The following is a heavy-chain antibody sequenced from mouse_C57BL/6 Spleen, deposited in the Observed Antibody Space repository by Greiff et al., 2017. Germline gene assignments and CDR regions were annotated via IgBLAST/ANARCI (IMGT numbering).Heavy chain of an antibody. CDR2: IDPSDSYT. J-gene: IGHJ2*01. CDR3: ARQTGTYNYFDY. D-gene: IGHD4-1*01. Sequence: QVQLQQPGAELVMPGASVKLSCKASGYTFTSYWMHWVKQRPGQGLEWIGEIDPSDSYTNYNQKFKGKSTLTVDKSSSTAYMPLSSLTSEDSAVYYCARQTGTYNYFDYWGQGTTLTVSS. V-gene: IGHV1-69*01. CDR1: GYTFTSYW.